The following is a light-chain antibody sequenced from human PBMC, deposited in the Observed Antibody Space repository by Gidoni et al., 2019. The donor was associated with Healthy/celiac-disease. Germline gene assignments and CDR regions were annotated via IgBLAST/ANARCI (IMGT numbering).Light chain of an antibody. CDR2: GAS. Sequence: ELAMTQSPATLSVSPGERATLSCRASQSVSSNLAWYQQKPGQAPRLLIYGASTRATGIPTMFSGSGSGTEFTLTISSLQSEDFAVYYCQPYNNWPFTFGGXTRVEIK. CDR3: QPYNNWPFT. V-gene: IGKV3-15*01. CDR1: QSVSSN. J-gene: IGKJ4*01.